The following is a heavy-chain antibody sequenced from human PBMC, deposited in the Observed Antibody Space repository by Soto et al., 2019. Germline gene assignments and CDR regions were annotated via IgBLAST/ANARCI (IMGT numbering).Heavy chain of an antibody. CDR1: GYTFSDYY. CDR2: ISPRTGSA. CDR3: ARGRYNGPGYGMGV. Sequence: VSVKVSRKASGYTFSDYYTHCRRQTHGQGLEWMGWISPRTGSANFAQRFQGRVSMTRDTSITTAYMELRRLKSDDTAVYYCARGRYNGPGYGMGVWGQGPTVTVSS. J-gene: IGHJ6*02. V-gene: IGHV1-2*02. D-gene: IGHD3-10*01.